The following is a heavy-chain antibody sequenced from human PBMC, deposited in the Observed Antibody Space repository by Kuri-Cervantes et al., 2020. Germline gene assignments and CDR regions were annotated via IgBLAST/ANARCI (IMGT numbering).Heavy chain of an antibody. CDR1: GGSISSYY. CDR3: ARISYYDSSGYLD. Sequence: ESLKISCTVSGGSISSYYWSRIRQPPGKGLEWIGYIYYSGSTNYNPSLKSRVTISVDTSKNQFSLKLSSVTAADTAVYYCARISYYDSSGYLDWGQGTLVTVSS. J-gene: IGHJ4*02. CDR2: IYYSGST. D-gene: IGHD3-22*01. V-gene: IGHV4-59*01.